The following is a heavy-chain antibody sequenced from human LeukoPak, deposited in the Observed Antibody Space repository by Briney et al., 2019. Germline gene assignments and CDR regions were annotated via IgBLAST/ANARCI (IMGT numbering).Heavy chain of an antibody. CDR3: ARAYSSSWYNWFDP. Sequence: ASVKVSCKASGYTFTSYDINWVRQATGQGLEWMGWMNPNSGNTGYAQKFQGRVTMTRNTSISTAYMELSSLRSEDTAVYYCARAYSSSWYNWFDPWGQGTLVTVSS. V-gene: IGHV1-8*01. D-gene: IGHD6-13*01. CDR1: GYTFTSYD. CDR2: MNPNSGNT. J-gene: IGHJ5*02.